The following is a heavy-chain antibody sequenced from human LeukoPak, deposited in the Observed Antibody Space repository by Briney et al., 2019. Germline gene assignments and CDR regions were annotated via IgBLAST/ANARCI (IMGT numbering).Heavy chain of an antibody. V-gene: IGHV3-23*01. D-gene: IGHD4-17*01. CDR2: TSGSGGST. J-gene: IGHJ4*02. CDR3: MTTVTVQDY. Sequence: GGSLRLSCAASGFTVSSYAMSWVRQAPGKGLEWVSATSGSGGSTYYADSVKGRFTISRDNSKNTLYLQMNSLRAEDTAVYYCMTTVTVQDYWDQGTLVTVSS. CDR1: GFTVSSYA.